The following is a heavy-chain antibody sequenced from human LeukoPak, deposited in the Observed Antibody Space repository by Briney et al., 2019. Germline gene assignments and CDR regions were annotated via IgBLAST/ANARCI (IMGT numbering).Heavy chain of an antibody. CDR2: ISYDGSNK. D-gene: IGHD6-19*01. CDR1: GFTFSSYA. V-gene: IGHV3-30-3*01. Sequence: GGSLRLSCAASGFTFSSYAMHWVRQAPGKGLEWVAVISYDGSNKYYADSVKGRFTISRDNSKNTLYLQMNSLRAEDTAVYYCASTHIAVAAHLDYWGQGTLVTVSS. J-gene: IGHJ4*02. CDR3: ASTHIAVAAHLDY.